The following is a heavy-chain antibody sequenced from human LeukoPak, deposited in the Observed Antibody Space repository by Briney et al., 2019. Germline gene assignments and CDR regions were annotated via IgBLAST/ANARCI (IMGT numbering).Heavy chain of an antibody. Sequence: GASVKVSCKASGGTFSSYAISWVRQAPGQGLEWMGRIIPILGIANYAQKFQGRVTITADKSTSTAYMELSSLRSEDTAVYYCARGPTQYGSGSYDPGLPDYWGQGTLVTVSS. CDR2: IIPILGIA. CDR3: ARGPTQYGSGSYDPGLPDY. CDR1: GGTFSSYA. J-gene: IGHJ4*02. D-gene: IGHD3-10*01. V-gene: IGHV1-69*04.